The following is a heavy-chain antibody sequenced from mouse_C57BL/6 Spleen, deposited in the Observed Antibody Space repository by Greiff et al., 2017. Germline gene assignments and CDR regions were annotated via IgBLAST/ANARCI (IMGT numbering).Heavy chain of an antibody. CDR2: ISYDGSN. CDR1: GYSITSGYY. CDR3: ARECYSNPYYAMDY. J-gene: IGHJ4*01. V-gene: IGHV3-6*01. D-gene: IGHD2-5*01. Sequence: VQLQQSGPGLVKPSQSLSLTCSVTGYSITSGYYWNWIRQFPGNKLEWMGYISYDGSNNYNPSLKNRISITRDTSKNQFFLKLNSVTTEDTATYYCARECYSNPYYAMDYWGQGTSVTVST.